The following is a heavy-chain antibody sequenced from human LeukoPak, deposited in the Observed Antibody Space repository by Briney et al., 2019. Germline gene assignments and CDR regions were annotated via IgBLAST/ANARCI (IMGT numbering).Heavy chain of an antibody. V-gene: IGHV3-9*01. CDR2: ISWNSGSI. CDR1: GFTFDDYA. J-gene: IGHJ3*02. Sequence: GRSLRLSCAASGFTFDDYAMHWVRQAPGKGLEWVSGISWNSGSIGYADSVKGRFTISRDNAKNSLYLQMNSLRAEDTALYYCANNNWNFFDIWGQGTMVTVSS. D-gene: IGHD1-7*01. CDR3: ANNNWNFFDI.